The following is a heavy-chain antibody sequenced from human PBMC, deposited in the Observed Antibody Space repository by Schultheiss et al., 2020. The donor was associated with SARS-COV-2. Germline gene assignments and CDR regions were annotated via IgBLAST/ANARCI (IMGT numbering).Heavy chain of an antibody. D-gene: IGHD3-3*01. CDR3: ARAEGDFWSGYFRIGYYYMDV. CDR1: GFTFSSYA. V-gene: IGHV3-23*01. J-gene: IGHJ6*03. Sequence: GGSLRLSCAASGFTFSSYAMSWVRQAPGKGLEWVSAISGSGGSTYYADSVKGRFTISRDNSKNTLYLQMNSLRAEDTAVYYCARAEGDFWSGYFRIGYYYMDVWGKGTTVTVSS. CDR2: ISGSGGST.